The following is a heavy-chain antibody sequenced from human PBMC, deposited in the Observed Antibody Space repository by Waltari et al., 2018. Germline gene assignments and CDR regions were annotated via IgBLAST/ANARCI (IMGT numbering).Heavy chain of an antibody. V-gene: IGHV1-2*06. D-gene: IGHD6-6*01. CDR2: INPNSGGT. J-gene: IGHJ3*02. Sequence: QVQLVQSGAEVKKPGASVKVSCKASGYTFTGYYMHWGRQAPGTGLEWMGRINPNSGGTNYAQKFQVRVTMTRDTSISTAYMELSRLRSDDTAVYYCARGTEVVRAFDIWGQGTMVTVSS. CDR1: GYTFTGYY. CDR3: ARGTEVVRAFDI.